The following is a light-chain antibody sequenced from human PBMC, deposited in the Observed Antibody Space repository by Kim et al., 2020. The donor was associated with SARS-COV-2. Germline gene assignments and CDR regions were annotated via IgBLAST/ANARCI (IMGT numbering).Light chain of an antibody. CDR3: QQYNSYPVT. Sequence: DIQMTQSPSTLSASVGDRVTITCRASQGISSWLAWYQQKPGKAPKLLIYKAASLQSGVPSRFSGSGSGTEFTLTISSLQPDDFATYYCQQYNSYPVTFGGGTKVDIK. J-gene: IGKJ4*01. CDR1: QGISSW. V-gene: IGKV1-5*03. CDR2: KAA.